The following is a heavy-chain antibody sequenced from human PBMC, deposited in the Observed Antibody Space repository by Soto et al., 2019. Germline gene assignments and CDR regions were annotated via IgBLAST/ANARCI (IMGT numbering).Heavy chain of an antibody. CDR2: IYSGGST. CDR1: GFTVSSNY. J-gene: IGHJ4*02. Sequence: PGGSLRLSCAASGFTVSSNYMSWVRQAPGKGLEWVSVIYSGGSTYYADSVKGRFTISRHNSKNTLYLQMNSLRAEDTAVYYCARDYYDSSGYPGEFDYWGQGTLVTVSS. CDR3: ARDYYDSSGYPGEFDY. D-gene: IGHD3-22*01. V-gene: IGHV3-53*04.